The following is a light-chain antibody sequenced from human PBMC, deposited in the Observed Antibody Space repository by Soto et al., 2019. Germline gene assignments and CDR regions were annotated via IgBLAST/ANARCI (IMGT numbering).Light chain of an antibody. Sequence: EIVMTQSPATLSVSPGERVTFSCRASQNVYNKLAWYQQKPGQAHRLLIYDAYNRATGIQARFSGSGSGTDFTLTIRSLEPEDFAVYYCKQRSNWPPTFGPGTKVDIK. CDR2: DAY. V-gene: IGKV3-11*01. CDR3: KQRSNWPPT. CDR1: QNVYNK. J-gene: IGKJ3*01.